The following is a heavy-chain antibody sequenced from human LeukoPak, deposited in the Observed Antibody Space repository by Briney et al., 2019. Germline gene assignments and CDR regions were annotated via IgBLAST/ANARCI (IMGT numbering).Heavy chain of an antibody. CDR3: ARDTYDILTGYYKWVFDM. V-gene: IGHV3-21*06. D-gene: IGHD3-9*01. J-gene: IGHJ3*02. Sequence: PGGSLRLSCAASGFTFSSYTMNWVRHAPGKGLGCVSSVSSSSSYIYYADSVKGRFTISRDNAKNSLYLQMNSLRAEGTAVYYCARDTYDILTGYYKWVFDMGGEGTMVSVSS. CDR2: VSSSSSYI. CDR1: GFTFSSYT.